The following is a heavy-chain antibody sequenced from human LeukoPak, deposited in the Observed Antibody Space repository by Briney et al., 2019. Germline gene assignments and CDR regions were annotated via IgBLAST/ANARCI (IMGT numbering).Heavy chain of an antibody. CDR3: AKDLYYYDSSGYYVS. D-gene: IGHD3-22*01. V-gene: IGHV3-23*01. J-gene: IGHJ5*02. CDR2: ISGSGGST. CDR1: GFTFSSYA. Sequence: RPGGSLRLACAASGFTFSSYAMSWVRQAPGKGLEWVSAISGSGGSTYYADSVKGRFTISRDNSKNTLYLQMNSLRAEDTAVYYCAKDLYYYDSSGYYVSWGQGTLVTVSS.